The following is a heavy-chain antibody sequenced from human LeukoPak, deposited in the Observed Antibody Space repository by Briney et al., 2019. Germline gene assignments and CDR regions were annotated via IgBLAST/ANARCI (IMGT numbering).Heavy chain of an antibody. V-gene: IGHV1-69*04. Sequence: GASVKVSCKASGGTFSSYAISWVRQAPGQGLEWMGRIIPILGIANYAQKFQGRVTITADKSTSTAYMELSSLRSEDTAVYYCARGPPYSSGLTNFDYWGQGTLVTVSS. J-gene: IGHJ4*02. CDR3: ARGPPYSSGLTNFDY. CDR2: IIPILGIA. D-gene: IGHD6-19*01. CDR1: GGTFSSYA.